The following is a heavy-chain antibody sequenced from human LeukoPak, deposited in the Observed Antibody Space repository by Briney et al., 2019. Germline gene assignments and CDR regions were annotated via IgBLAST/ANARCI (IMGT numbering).Heavy chain of an antibody. V-gene: IGHV3-53*01. D-gene: IGHD1-26*01. J-gene: IGHJ5*02. Sequence: GGSLRLSCAASGFTFSSYAMSWVRQAPGKGLEWVSVIYSGGSTYYADSVKGRFTISRDNSKNTLYLQMNSLRAEDTAVYYCARGGSYSGTYHWGQGTLVIVSS. CDR3: ARGGSYSGTYH. CDR1: GFTFSSYA. CDR2: IYSGGST.